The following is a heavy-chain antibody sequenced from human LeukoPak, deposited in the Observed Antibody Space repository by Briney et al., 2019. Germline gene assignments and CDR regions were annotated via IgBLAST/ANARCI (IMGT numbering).Heavy chain of an antibody. CDR2: ISGSGGST. CDR1: GFTFSSYA. V-gene: IGHV3-23*01. J-gene: IGHJ4*02. Sequence: GGSLRLSCAASGFTFSSYAMSWVRQAPGKGLEWVSAISGSGGSTYYADSVKGRFTISRDNSKNTLYLQMNSLRAEDTAVYYCAKSTGYSTTGRDFDSWGRGTLVTVSS. D-gene: IGHD6-13*01. CDR3: AKSTGYSTTGRDFDS.